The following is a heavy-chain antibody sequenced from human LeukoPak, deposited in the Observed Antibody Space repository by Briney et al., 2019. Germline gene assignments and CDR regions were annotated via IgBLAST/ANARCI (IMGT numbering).Heavy chain of an antibody. J-gene: IGHJ3*02. Sequence: ASVKVSCKASGGTFSSYAISWVRQAPGQGLEWMGGISPIFGTANYAQKFQGRVTITADESTSTAYMELSSLRSEDTAVYYCATERLVPGGPGPRGAFDIWGQGTMVTVSS. CDR2: ISPIFGTA. CDR1: GGTFSSYA. CDR3: ATERLVPGGPGPRGAFDI. D-gene: IGHD2-2*01. V-gene: IGHV1-69*13.